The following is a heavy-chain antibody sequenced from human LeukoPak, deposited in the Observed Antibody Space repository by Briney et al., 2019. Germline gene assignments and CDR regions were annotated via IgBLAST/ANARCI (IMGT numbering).Heavy chain of an antibody. Sequence: ASVKVSCKASGYTFTSYGISWVRQAPGQGLEWMGWISAYNGNTNYAQKLQGRVTMTTDTSTSTAYTELRSLRSDDTAVYYCARDKVGYGSGSYRDFDYWGQGTLVTVSS. CDR2: ISAYNGNT. J-gene: IGHJ4*02. V-gene: IGHV1-18*01. CDR1: GYTFTSYG. D-gene: IGHD3-10*01. CDR3: ARDKVGYGSGSYRDFDY.